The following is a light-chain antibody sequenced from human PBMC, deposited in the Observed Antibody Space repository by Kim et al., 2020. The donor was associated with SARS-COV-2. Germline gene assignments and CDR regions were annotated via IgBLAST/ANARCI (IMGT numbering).Light chain of an antibody. CDR3: QAWDNYPLI. J-gene: IGLJ2*01. CDR1: NLGDRY. CDR2: QDN. Sequence: SYELTQPPSVSVSPGQTASITCSGDNLGDRYTCXYQQRPGQSPILVIYQDNKRPSGVPVRFAGSHSGNTATLTISGTQSMDEADYYCQAWDNYPLIFGGG. V-gene: IGLV3-1*01.